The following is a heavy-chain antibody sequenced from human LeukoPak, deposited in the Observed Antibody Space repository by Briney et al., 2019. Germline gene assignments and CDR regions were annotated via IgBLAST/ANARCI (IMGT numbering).Heavy chain of an antibody. CDR1: GFRFGDYW. V-gene: IGHV3-7*01. CDR3: ARVGAWDLQRVFEY. CDR2: IKQDGAEK. D-gene: IGHD1-26*01. J-gene: IGHJ4*02. Sequence: GGSLRLSCAASGFRFGDYWMTWARHIPGKGLEWVANIKQDGAEKHYAESVEGRFIISRDNAKNSRYLEMDSLKVEDAAVYYCARVGAWDLQRVFEYWGQGAQVNVSS.